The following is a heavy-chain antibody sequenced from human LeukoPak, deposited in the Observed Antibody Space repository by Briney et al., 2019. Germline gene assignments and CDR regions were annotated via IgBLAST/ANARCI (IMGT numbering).Heavy chain of an antibody. J-gene: IGHJ4*02. Sequence: SRSLQPPAPRQVWGGRIKNAPEGGYIVYAVPVKGRFTISRDESNSMFHLNLMSVQSEDTALYYCTTGLGRTIVYYWGQGTLVTVSS. D-gene: IGHD3-16*01. V-gene: IGHV3-15*01. CDR2: IKNAPEGGYI. CDR3: TTGLGRTIVYY.